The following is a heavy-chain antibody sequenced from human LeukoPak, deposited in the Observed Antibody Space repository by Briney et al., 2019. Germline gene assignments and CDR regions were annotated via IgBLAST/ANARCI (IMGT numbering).Heavy chain of an antibody. Sequence: GASVRVSCKASGYTFTGYYMHWVRQAPGQGLEWMGWINPNSGGTNYAQKFQGRVTMTRDTSISTAYMELSRLRSDDTAVYYCARVRRDDFWSGVDAFDIWGQGTMVTVSS. J-gene: IGHJ3*02. CDR1: GYTFTGYY. D-gene: IGHD3-3*01. CDR2: INPNSGGT. CDR3: ARVRRDDFWSGVDAFDI. V-gene: IGHV1-2*02.